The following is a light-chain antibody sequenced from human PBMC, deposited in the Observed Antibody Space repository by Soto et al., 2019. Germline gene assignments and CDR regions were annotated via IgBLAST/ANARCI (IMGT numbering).Light chain of an antibody. J-gene: IGLJ3*02. CDR1: SSKIGNNY. Sequence: QSVLTQPPSVSAAPGQKVTISCSGTSSKIGNNYVSRYQQLPGTAPKLLIYDNNQRPSGIPDRFSGSKSGTSATLGITGLQTGDEADYYCGTWDTSLSAWVFGGGTKLTVL. CDR3: GTWDTSLSAWV. CDR2: DNN. V-gene: IGLV1-51*01.